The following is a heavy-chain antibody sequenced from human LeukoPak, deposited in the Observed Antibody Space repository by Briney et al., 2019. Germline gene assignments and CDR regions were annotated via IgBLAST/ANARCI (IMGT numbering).Heavy chain of an antibody. CDR1: GYTFTNYY. V-gene: IGHV1-2*06. Sequence: ASVNVSCKASGYTFTNYYIHWGRQAPGQRVEWMGRINPNSGDTNYAQKFQGRVTMTRDTSITTAYMELSGLRSDDTAVYYCAKSQKGYFDYWGQGTLVTVSS. CDR2: INPNSGDT. J-gene: IGHJ4*02. CDR3: AKSQKGYFDY.